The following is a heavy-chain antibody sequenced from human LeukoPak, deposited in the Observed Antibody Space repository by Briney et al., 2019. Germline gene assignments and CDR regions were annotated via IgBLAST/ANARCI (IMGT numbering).Heavy chain of an antibody. Sequence: PSETLSLTCTVSGGSISSGGYYWSWIRQHSGKGLEWIGYIYYSGSTYYNPSLKSRVTISVDTSKNQFSLKLSSVTAADTAVYYCARGPGYSSSWPLDYWGQGTLVTVSS. J-gene: IGHJ4*02. CDR3: ARGPGYSSSWPLDY. CDR2: IYYSGST. V-gene: IGHV4-31*03. D-gene: IGHD6-13*01. CDR1: GGSISSGGYY.